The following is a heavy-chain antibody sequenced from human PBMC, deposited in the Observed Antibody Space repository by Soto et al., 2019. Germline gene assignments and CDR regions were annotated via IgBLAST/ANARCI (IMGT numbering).Heavy chain of an antibody. CDR1: GYSFTSYW. CDR2: IYPDESDT. V-gene: IGHV5-51*01. Sequence: GESLKISCRASGYSFTSYWIGWVRQTPGKGLEWMGIIYPDESDTGYSPSFQGQVTISADKSITTAYLQWSSMKPSDSAIYYCARGGVAARTFDYWSQGTPVTVSS. CDR3: ARGGVAARTFDY. D-gene: IGHD3-3*01. J-gene: IGHJ4*02.